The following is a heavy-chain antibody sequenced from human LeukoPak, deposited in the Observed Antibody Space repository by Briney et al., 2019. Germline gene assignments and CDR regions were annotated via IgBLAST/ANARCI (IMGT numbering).Heavy chain of an antibody. D-gene: IGHD6-13*01. J-gene: IGHJ4*02. V-gene: IGHV1-46*01. CDR2: INPSGGST. Sequence: ASVKVSCKASGYTFTSYYMHWVRQAPGQGLEWMGIINPSGGSTSYAQKFQGRVTMTRDTSTSTVYMELSSLRSEDTAVYYCARDKLGSSWYRDPRMCSDYWGQGTLVTVSS. CDR1: GYTFTSYY. CDR3: ARDKLGSSWYRDPRMCSDY.